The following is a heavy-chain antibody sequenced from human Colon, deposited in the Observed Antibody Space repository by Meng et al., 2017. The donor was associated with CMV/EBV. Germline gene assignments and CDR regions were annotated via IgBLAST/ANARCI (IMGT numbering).Heavy chain of an antibody. CDR2: INHSGST. Sequence: SETLSLTCAAYGGSFSGYYWSWIRQPPGKGLEWIGEINHSGSTNYNPSLKSRVTISVDTSKNQFSLKLSSVTAADTAVYYCARGVAVGAAGLDYWGQGTLVTVSS. V-gene: IGHV4-34*01. CDR3: ARGVAVGAAGLDY. CDR1: GGSFSGYY. J-gene: IGHJ4*02. D-gene: IGHD6-13*01.